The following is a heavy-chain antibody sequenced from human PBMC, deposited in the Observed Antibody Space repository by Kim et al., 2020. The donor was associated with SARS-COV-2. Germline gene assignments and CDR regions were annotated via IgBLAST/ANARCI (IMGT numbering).Heavy chain of an antibody. D-gene: IGHD2-2*01. J-gene: IGHJ3*02. V-gene: IGHV3-21*01. Sequence: GGSLRLSCAASGFTFSSYSMNWVRQAPGKGLEWVSSISSSSSHIYYADSVKGRFTISRDNAKNSLYLQMNSLRAEDTAVYYCARDRVPGGAFDIWGQGTMVTVSS. CDR1: GFTFSSYS. CDR3: ARDRVPGGAFDI. CDR2: ISSSSSHI.